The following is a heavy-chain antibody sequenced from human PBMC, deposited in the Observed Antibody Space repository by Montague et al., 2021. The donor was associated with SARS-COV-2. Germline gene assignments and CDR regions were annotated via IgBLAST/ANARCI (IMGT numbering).Heavy chain of an antibody. CDR3: ARDSFSSCTSSSCYMGGMDV. V-gene: IGHV3-33*01. CDR2: IWYGGSNK. CDR1: GFSFSSYG. J-gene: IGHJ6*02. Sequence: SLRLSCAASGFSFSSYGLNWVRQAPGKGLEWVAVIWYGGSNKQYADSVKGRFTISRDNPKNTLYLQMNSLRAEDTALYYCARDSFSSCTSSSCYMGGMDVWGQGTMVTVSS. D-gene: IGHD2-2*02.